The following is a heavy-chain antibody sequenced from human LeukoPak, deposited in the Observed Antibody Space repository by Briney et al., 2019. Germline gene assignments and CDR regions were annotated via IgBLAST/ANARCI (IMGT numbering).Heavy chain of an antibody. CDR1: GYTFTSYY. Sequence: ASVKVSCKASGYTFTSYYMHWVRQAPGQGLEWMGIINPSGGSTSYAQKFQGRVTMTRDTSTSTVYMELSSLRSEDTAVYYCARGYYDSSGTPWLFDYWGHGTLVTVSS. V-gene: IGHV1-46*01. CDR2: INPSGGST. CDR3: ARGYYDSSGTPWLFDY. D-gene: IGHD3-22*01. J-gene: IGHJ4*01.